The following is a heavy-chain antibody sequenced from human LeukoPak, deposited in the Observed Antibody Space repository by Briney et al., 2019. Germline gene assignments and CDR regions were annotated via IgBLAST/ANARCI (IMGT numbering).Heavy chain of an antibody. J-gene: IGHJ4*02. D-gene: IGHD3-22*01. CDR2: IYYSGST. Sequence: SETLSLTCSVSGDSIGSSSYYWGWIRQPPGKGLEWIGTIYYSGSTYYNPSLKSRVTISVDTSKNQFSLKLSSVTAADTALYYCARVMDDSSGPPRYFDYWGQGTLVTVSS. CDR3: ARVMDDSSGPPRYFDY. V-gene: IGHV4-39*07. CDR1: GDSIGSSSYY.